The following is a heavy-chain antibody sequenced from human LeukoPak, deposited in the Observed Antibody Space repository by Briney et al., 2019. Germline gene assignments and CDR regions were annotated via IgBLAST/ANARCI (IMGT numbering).Heavy chain of an antibody. J-gene: IGHJ4*02. Sequence: SETLSLTCVVYGGSFSGYYWSWIRQPPGKGLEWIGEINHSGSTNYNPSLKSRVTISVDTSKNQFSLRLSSVTAADTAVYYCAKGARKLMATTDFDYWGQGTLVTVSS. V-gene: IGHV4-34*01. CDR3: AKGARKLMATTDFDY. D-gene: IGHD5-24*01. CDR2: INHSGST. CDR1: GGSFSGYY.